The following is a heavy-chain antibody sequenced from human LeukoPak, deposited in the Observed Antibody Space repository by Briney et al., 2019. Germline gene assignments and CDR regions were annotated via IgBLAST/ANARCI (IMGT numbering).Heavy chain of an antibody. D-gene: IGHD2-2*01. CDR3: ARGREDIVLLPGTKRKSYYMDV. CDR2: IIPIFGTT. J-gene: IGHJ6*03. Sequence: SVKVSCKASGGTFSSYAINWVRQAPGQGLEWMGGIIPIFGTTNYAQKFQGRVTITADKSTSTAYMELSSLRSEDTAVYYCARGREDIVLLPGTKRKSYYMDVWGKGTTVTVSS. V-gene: IGHV1-69*06. CDR1: GGTFSSYA.